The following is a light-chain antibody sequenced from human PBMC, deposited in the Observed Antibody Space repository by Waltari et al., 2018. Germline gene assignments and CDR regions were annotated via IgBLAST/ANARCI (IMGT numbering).Light chain of an antibody. CDR2: GAS. CDR3: QQDGGSPPLT. V-gene: IGKV3-20*01. Sequence: EIVLTQSPGPLSLSPGERATLSFRTSQSSTSYSLAWYQQKPGQAPRLLIYGASSRATGIPDRFSGSGSETDFTFTSSRLEPEDCAVYYCQQDGGSPPLTFGGGTKVEIK. CDR1: QSSTSYS. J-gene: IGKJ4*01.